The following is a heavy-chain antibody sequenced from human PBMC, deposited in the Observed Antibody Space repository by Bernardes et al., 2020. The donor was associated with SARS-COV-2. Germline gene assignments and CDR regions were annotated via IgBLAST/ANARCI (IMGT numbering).Heavy chain of an antibody. Sequence: ASVKDSCKASGYTFTGYYMHWVRQAPGQGLEWMGWINPNSGGTNYAQKFQGWVTMTRDTSISTAYMELSRLRSDDTAVYYCARARRQRWLQLGSYDAFDIWGQGTMVTVSS. CDR1: GYTFTGYY. J-gene: IGHJ3*02. V-gene: IGHV1-2*04. CDR2: INPNSGGT. CDR3: ARARRQRWLQLGSYDAFDI. D-gene: IGHD5-12*01.